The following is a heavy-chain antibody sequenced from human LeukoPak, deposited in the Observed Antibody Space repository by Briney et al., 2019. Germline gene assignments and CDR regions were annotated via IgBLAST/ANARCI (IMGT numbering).Heavy chain of an antibody. CDR1: GFTFSSYE. CDR2: ISSSGSTI. D-gene: IGHD5-18*01. V-gene: IGHV3-48*03. CDR3: ARASYGYLDY. Sequence: GGSLRLSCAASGFTFSSYEMNWVRQASGKGLEWVSYISSSGSTIYYADSVKGRFTISRDNAKNSLYLQMSSLRAEDTAVYYCARASYGYLDYWGQGTLVTVSS. J-gene: IGHJ4*02.